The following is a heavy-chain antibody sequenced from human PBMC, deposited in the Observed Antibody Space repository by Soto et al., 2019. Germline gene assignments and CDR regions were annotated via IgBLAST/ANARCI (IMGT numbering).Heavy chain of an antibody. CDR2: ISSSSTI. D-gene: IGHD3-22*01. J-gene: IGHJ3*02. V-gene: IGHV3-48*02. CDR3: ARDEDSQYYYDSSGYYVPGGVAFDI. CDR1: GFTFSSYS. Sequence: GGSLRLSCAASGFTFSSYSMNWVRQAPGKGLEWVSYISSSSTIYYADSVKGRFTISRDNAKNSLYLQMNSLRDEDTAVYYCARDEDSQYYYDSSGYYVPGGVAFDIWGQGTMVTVSS.